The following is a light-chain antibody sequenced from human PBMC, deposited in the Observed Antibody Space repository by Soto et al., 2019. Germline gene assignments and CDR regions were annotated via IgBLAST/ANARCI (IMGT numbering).Light chain of an antibody. V-gene: IGLV1-40*01. CDR2: RNN. Sequence: QSVLTQPPSVSVAPGQRVTISCTGSSPNIGAGFDVQWYQQLPGTAPKLLIFRNNNRPSGVPDRFSGSKSGASASLAITGLQAEDEADYYCQSYDSSLSSWVFGGGTKLTVL. CDR3: QSYDSSLSSWV. CDR1: SPNIGAGFD. J-gene: IGLJ3*02.